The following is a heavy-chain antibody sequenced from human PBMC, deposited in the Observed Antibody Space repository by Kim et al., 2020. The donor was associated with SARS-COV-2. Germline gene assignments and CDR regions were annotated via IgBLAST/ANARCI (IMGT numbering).Heavy chain of an antibody. CDR3: ARSLYHAPSSFLVRVDP. J-gene: IGHJ5*02. D-gene: IGHD3-10*01. CDR2: IYHSGTT. V-gene: IGHV4-34*01. Sequence: SETLSLTCAVYGGSFSGYYWSWIRQPPGKGLEWIGEIYHSGTTKYNPSLKSRVTISLDTAKNQFSLKLSSVTAADTAVYFCARSLYHAPSSFLVRVDPWG. CDR1: GGSFSGYY.